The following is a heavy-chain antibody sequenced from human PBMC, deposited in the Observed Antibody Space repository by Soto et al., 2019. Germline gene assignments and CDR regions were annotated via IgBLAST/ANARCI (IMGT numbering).Heavy chain of an antibody. V-gene: IGHV1-69*01. CDR3: ARSQGSSTSLEIYYYYYYGMDV. D-gene: IGHD2-2*01. J-gene: IGHJ6*02. CDR2: IIPIPGTA. Sequence: QVQLVQSGAEVKKPGSSVKVSCKASGGTFGSYAISWVRQAPGQGLEWMGGIIPIPGTANYAQKFQGRVKIAADESTSTAYMERSRLRSEDTAVYYCARSQGSSTSLEIYYYYYYGMDVWGQGTTVTVSS. CDR1: GGTFGSYA.